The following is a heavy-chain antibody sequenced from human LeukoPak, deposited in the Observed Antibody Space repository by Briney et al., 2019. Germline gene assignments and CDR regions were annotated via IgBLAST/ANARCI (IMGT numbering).Heavy chain of an antibody. V-gene: IGHV1-69*04. CDR2: IIPILGIA. Sequence: ASVKVSCKASGGTFSSYAISWVRQAPGQGLEWMGRIIPILGIANYAQKFQGRVTITADKSTSTAYMELSSLRSEDTAVYYCARVSQRSRFLEWLPVDYWGQGTLVTVSS. D-gene: IGHD3-3*01. J-gene: IGHJ4*02. CDR3: ARVSQRSRFLEWLPVDY. CDR1: GGTFSSYA.